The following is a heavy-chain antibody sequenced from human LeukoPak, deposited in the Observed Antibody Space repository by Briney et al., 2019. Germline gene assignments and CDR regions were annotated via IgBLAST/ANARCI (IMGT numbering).Heavy chain of an antibody. CDR3: ARGDAFWSASYRYWFDP. D-gene: IGHD3-3*01. J-gene: IGHJ5*02. V-gene: IGHV1-2*02. CDR2: INPNNGGT. CDR1: GYTFTDYH. Sequence: GASVKVSCKASGYTFTDYHMQWVRQAPGQGLEWMGWINPNNGGTKYAQEFEGRVTMTRDTSISTADMEVSRLRSDDTAVYYCARGDAFWSASYRYWFDPWGLGTLVTVSS.